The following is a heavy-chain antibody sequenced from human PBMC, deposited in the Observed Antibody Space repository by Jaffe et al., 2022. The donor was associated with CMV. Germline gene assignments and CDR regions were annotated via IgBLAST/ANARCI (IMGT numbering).Heavy chain of an antibody. D-gene: IGHD3-10*01. CDR1: GFTFSSYA. Sequence: EVQLVESGGGLVQPGGSLRLSCAASGFTFSSYAMHWVRQAPGKGLEYVSAISSNGGSTYYANSVKGRFTISRDNSKNTLYLQMGSLRAEDMAVYYCARDGEDYYGSGSYLELMGGPVFYYYMDVWGKGTTVTVSS. J-gene: IGHJ6*03. CDR2: ISSNGGST. CDR3: ARDGEDYYGSGSYLELMGGPVFYYYMDV. V-gene: IGHV3-64*01.